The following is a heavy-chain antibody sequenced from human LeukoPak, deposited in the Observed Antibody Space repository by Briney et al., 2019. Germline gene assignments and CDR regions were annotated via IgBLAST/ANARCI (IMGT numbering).Heavy chain of an antibody. CDR3: ARGFRSSMFDY. J-gene: IGHJ4*02. CDR1: GGSINNYH. Sequence: PSETLSLTCTVSGGSINNYHWTWIRQPAGKGLEWIGRIYSSGSTNYNPSVKSRVTMSVDTSKNQFSLKLSSVTAADTAVYYCARGFRSSMFDYWGQGTLVTVSS. V-gene: IGHV4-4*07. CDR2: IYSSGST. D-gene: IGHD2-2*01.